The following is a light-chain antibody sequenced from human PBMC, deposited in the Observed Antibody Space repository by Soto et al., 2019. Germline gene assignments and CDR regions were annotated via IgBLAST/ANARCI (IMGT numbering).Light chain of an antibody. Sequence: VRNQPPSWTGIPGHRVTIFCSNSISNIGSSTVNWYQHLPGTAPKLLIYSNNQRPSGVPDRFSGSKSGTSASLAISGLQSEDAADYYCAAWDDSLDVYVFGTGIKIT. J-gene: IGLJ1*01. CDR1: ISNIGSST. CDR3: AAWDDSLDVYV. CDR2: SNN. V-gene: IGLV1-44*01.